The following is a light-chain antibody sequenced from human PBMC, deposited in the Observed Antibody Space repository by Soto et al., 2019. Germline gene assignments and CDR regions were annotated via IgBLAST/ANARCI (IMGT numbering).Light chain of an antibody. Sequence: NFMLTQPHSVSESPGKTVTISCTRSSGSIARNYVQGYQQRPGSSPTTVIYEDNQRPSGVPDRFSGSIDSSSNSASLSISGLKTEDEAEYYCQSYESSNYVFGTGTKLTVL. CDR1: SGSIARNY. CDR2: EDN. CDR3: QSYESSNYV. V-gene: IGLV6-57*01. J-gene: IGLJ1*01.